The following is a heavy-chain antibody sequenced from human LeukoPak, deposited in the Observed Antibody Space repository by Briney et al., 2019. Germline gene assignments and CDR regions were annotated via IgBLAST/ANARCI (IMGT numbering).Heavy chain of an antibody. J-gene: IGHJ4*02. V-gene: IGHV3-48*01. CDR1: GFTFSSYS. CDR2: ISSSSSTI. Sequence: GGSLRLSCAASGFTFSSYSMNWVRQAPGKGLEWVSYISSSSSTIYYADSVKGRFTISRDNAKNSLYLQMNSLRAEDTAVYYCARDPRMVRGVFLYWGQGTLVTVSS. CDR3: ARDPRMVRGVFLY. D-gene: IGHD3-10*01.